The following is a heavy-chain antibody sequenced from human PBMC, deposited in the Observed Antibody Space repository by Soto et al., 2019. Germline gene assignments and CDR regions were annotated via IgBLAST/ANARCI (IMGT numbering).Heavy chain of an antibody. D-gene: IGHD2-21*02. CDR2: IYSGGST. J-gene: IGHJ6*03. CDR1: GFTVSSNY. V-gene: IGHV3-53*04. CDR3: AREILTNDSNMDV. Sequence: GGSLRLSCAASGFTVSSNYMSWVRQAPGKGLEWVSVIYSGGSTYYADSVKGRFTISRHNSKNTLYLQMNSLRAEDTAVYYCAREILTNDSNMDVWGKGTTVTVSS.